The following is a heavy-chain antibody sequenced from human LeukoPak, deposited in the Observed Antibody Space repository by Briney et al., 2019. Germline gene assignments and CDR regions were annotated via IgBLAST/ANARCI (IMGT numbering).Heavy chain of an antibody. V-gene: IGHV5-51*01. CDR3: ARTYCGGDCYYSNLNY. Sequence: PGEPRHTSCAASVYSITTYWICFVREMRGKGLEWIGIIYPGDSDTRYSPSFQGHVTISADKSISTAYLQWSSLKASDTAMYYCARTYCGGDCYYSNLNYWGQGPLVTVSS. J-gene: IGHJ4*02. CDR1: VYSITTYW. D-gene: IGHD2-21*02. CDR2: IYPGDSDT.